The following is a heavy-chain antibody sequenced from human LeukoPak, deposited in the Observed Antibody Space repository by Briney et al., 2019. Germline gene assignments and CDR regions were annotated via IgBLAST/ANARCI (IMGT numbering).Heavy chain of an antibody. D-gene: IGHD2-2*01. CDR2: IHYDGRYK. CDR3: AKDYRASDIVVVPAFDY. V-gene: IGHV3-30*02. J-gene: IGHJ4*02. Sequence: GGSLRLSCAASGFTFSSYGMHWVRQAPGKGLEWVAFIHYDGRYKYYADSVKGRFTISRDNSKNTLYLQMNSLRAEDTAVYYCAKDYRASDIVVVPAFDYWGQGTLVTVSS. CDR1: GFTFSSYG.